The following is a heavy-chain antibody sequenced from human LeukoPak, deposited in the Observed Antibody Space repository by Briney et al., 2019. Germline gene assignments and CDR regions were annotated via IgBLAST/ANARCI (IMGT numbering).Heavy chain of an antibody. CDR1: GGSITSHY. Sequence: SETLSLTCSVSGGSITSHYWSWIRQSPGKGLEWISYISYTGSPRYNPSFQSRVTISLDTSKTHFSLKLTSVTAADTAVYYCARLLNNDNAGDSDTFDMWGPGTMVTVSS. CDR3: ARLLNNDNAGDSDTFDM. J-gene: IGHJ3*02. V-gene: IGHV4-59*08. D-gene: IGHD4-17*01. CDR2: ISYTGSP.